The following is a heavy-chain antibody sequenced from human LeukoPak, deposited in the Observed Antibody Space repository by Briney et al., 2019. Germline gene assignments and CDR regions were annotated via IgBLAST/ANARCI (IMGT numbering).Heavy chain of an antibody. CDR1: GFTFSTYS. V-gene: IGHV3-21*01. CDR2: ITSSSSHI. CDR3: ARNYGGNSAG. J-gene: IGHJ4*02. Sequence: GGSLRLSCAASGFTFSTYSMNWVRQAPGKGLEWVSSITSSSSHIYYADSVKGRFTISRDNAKNSLYLQMNSLRDEDTAVYYCARNYGGNSAGWGQGTLVTVSS. D-gene: IGHD4-23*01.